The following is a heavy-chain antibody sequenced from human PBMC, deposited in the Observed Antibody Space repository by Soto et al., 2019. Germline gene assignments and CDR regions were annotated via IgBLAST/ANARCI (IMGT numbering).Heavy chain of an antibody. J-gene: IGHJ4*02. Sequence: QVQLVQSGAEVKKPGASVKVSCKASGYTFTNSDINWVRQAPGQGLEWMGWMNPDSGHAAYAQKFQGRVTFTTSTSISTVYMEMRSLGSQDTAVYYCARRPHCSGGICYYGLDNWGQGTLVTVSS. CDR2: MNPDSGHA. V-gene: IGHV1-8*01. CDR3: ARRPHCSGGICYYGLDN. D-gene: IGHD2-15*01. CDR1: GYTFTNSD.